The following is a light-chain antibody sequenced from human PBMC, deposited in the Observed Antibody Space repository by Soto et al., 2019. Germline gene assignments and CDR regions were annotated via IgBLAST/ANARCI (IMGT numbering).Light chain of an antibody. J-gene: IGKJ4*01. Sequence: EIVMTQSPVTLSVSPGERATLSCRASQIVSSTLAWYQQNPGQAARLRIYGAFTRATGIPARFSGTGSGTDFTLTINTLEPEDFAVYYCQQYGNSPLTFGGGTKV. V-gene: IGKV3-15*01. CDR2: GAF. CDR3: QQYGNSPLT. CDR1: QIVSST.